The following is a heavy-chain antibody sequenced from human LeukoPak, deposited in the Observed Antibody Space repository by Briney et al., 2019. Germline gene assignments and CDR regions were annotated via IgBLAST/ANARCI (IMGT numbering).Heavy chain of an antibody. D-gene: IGHD2-2*01. V-gene: IGHV4-38-2*01. J-gene: IGHJ5*02. CDR2: IYHSGST. Sequence: KPSETLSLTCAVSGYSISSGYYWGWVRQPPGEGVGGIGGIYHSGSTYYNPSLKSRVTISVDTSKNQFSLKLSSVTAADTAVYYCAALDIVVVPAAIDPWGQGTLVTVSS. CDR1: GYSISSGYY. CDR3: AALDIVVVPAAIDP.